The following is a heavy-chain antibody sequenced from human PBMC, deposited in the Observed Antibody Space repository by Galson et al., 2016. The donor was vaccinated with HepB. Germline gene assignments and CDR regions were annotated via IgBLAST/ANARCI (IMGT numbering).Heavy chain of an antibody. Sequence: SVKVSCKASGGAYRSYAVTWVRQAPGQGLEWMGGIIPIFGTPNYAQKIQGRVAITADDSTNIVCMELSSLMSEDTAVYYCVSLDIVAAPRWGQGTLVTVSS. CDR1: GGAYRSYA. J-gene: IGHJ4*02. D-gene: IGHD5-12*01. CDR2: IIPIFGTP. V-gene: IGHV1-69*13. CDR3: VSLDIVAAPR.